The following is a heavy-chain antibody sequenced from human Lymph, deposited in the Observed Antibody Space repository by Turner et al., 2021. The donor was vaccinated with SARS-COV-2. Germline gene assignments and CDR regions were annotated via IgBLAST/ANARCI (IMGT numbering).Heavy chain of an antibody. CDR3: ARGDYGDYGTVYFDY. J-gene: IGHJ4*02. CDR1: GLTFSSYS. D-gene: IGHD4-17*01. V-gene: IGHV3-21*01. CDR2: ISSSSSYI. Sequence: EVQLVESGGGLVKPGGSLRLSCAASGLTFSSYSMNWVRQAPGKGLEWVSSISSSSSYIYYADSVKGRFTISRDNAKNSLYLQMNSLRAEDTAVYYCARGDYGDYGTVYFDYWGQGTLVTVSS.